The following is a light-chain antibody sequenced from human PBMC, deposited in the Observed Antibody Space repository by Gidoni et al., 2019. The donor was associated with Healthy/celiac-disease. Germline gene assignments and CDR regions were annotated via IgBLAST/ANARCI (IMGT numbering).Light chain of an antibody. V-gene: IGLV3-1*01. CDR2: QDS. CDR3: QAWDSSTDVV. CDR1: KLGDKY. Sequence: SYELTQPPSVSVSPGQTASITCSGDKLGDKYACWYPQKPGQSPVLVIYQDSKRPSGIPERFSGSNSGNTAPLTISGTQAMDEADYYCQAWDSSTDVVFGGGTKLTVL. J-gene: IGLJ2*01.